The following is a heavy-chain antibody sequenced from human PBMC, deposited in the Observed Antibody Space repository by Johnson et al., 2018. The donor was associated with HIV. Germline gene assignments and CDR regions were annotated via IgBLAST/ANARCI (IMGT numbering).Heavy chain of an antibody. CDR2: IKSKTDGGTT. J-gene: IGHJ3*02. V-gene: IGHV3-15*01. CDR3: TTDLASDAFDI. CDR1: GFTFSSYD. Sequence: VQLVESGGGVVQPGRSLRLSCAASGFTFSSYDMHWVRQAPGKGLEWVGRIKSKTDGGTTDYAAPVKGRFTISRDDSKNTLYLQMNSLKTEDTAVYYCTTDLASDAFDIWGQGTMVTVSS.